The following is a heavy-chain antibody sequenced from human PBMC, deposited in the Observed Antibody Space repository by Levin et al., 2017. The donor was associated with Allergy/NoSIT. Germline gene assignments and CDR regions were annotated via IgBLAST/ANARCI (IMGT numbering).Heavy chain of an antibody. CDR3: AREITMVRGDNWFDP. J-gene: IGHJ5*02. Sequence: ASVKVSCKASGYTFTGYYMHWVRQAPGQGLEWMGWINPNSGGTNYAQKFQGRVTMTRDTSISTAYMELSRLRSDDTAVYYCAREITMVRGDNWFDPWGQGTLVTVSS. V-gene: IGHV1-2*02. CDR2: INPNSGGT. D-gene: IGHD3-10*01. CDR1: GYTFTGYY.